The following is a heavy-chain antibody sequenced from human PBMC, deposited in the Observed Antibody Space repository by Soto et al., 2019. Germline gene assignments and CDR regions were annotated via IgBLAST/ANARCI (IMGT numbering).Heavy chain of an antibody. CDR3: ARDLYGSGVFDY. D-gene: IGHD3-10*01. Sequence: EVQLVESGGGLVQPGGSLRLSCAASGFTFSDHYMDWVRQAPGKGLEWVGRTRNKANSYTTEYAGSVKGRFTISRDDSKNSLYLQMNSLKTEDTAVYYCARDLYGSGVFDYWGQGTLVTVSS. V-gene: IGHV3-72*01. CDR1: GFTFSDHY. J-gene: IGHJ4*02. CDR2: TRNKANSYTT.